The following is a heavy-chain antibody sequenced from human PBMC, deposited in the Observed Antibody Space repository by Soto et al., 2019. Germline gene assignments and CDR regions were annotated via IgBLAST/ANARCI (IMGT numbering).Heavy chain of an antibody. D-gene: IGHD3-10*01. CDR1: GGSISSSSYY. V-gene: IGHV4-39*01. CDR3: ARLGVRGVIYFDY. Sequence: QLQLQESGPGLVKPSETLSLTCTVSGGSISSSSYYWGWIRQPPGKGLEWIGSIYYSGSTYYNPSLKSRVTISVDTSKNQFSLKLSSVTAAYTAVYYCARLGVRGVIYFDYWGQGTLVTVSS. J-gene: IGHJ4*02. CDR2: IYYSGST.